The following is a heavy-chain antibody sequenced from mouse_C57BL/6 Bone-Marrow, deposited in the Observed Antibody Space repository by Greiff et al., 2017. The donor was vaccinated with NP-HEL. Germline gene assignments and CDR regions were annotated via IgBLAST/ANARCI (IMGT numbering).Heavy chain of an antibody. CDR3: ARETAQALFAY. CDR1: GFTFTDYY. Sequence: EVQVVESGGGLVQPGGSLSLSCAASGFTFTDYYMSWVRQPPGKALEWLGFIRNKANGYTTEYSASVKGRFTISRDKSQSILYLQMNALRAEDSATYYCARETAQALFAYWGQGTLVTVSA. D-gene: IGHD3-2*02. J-gene: IGHJ3*01. CDR2: IRNKANGYTT. V-gene: IGHV7-3*01.